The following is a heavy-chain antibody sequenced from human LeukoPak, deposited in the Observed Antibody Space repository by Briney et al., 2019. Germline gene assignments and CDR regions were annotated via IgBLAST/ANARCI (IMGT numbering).Heavy chain of an antibody. CDR1: GYSISSGYY. CDR2: IYHSGST. CDR3: ARGVGEGLSEMATISPYFDY. D-gene: IGHD5-24*01. J-gene: IGHJ4*02. Sequence: PSETLSLTCTVSGYSISSGYYWGWIRQPPGKGLEWIGSIYHSGSTYYNPSLKSRVTISVDTSKNQFSLKLSSVTAADTAVYYCARGVGEGLSEMATISPYFDYWGQGTLVTVSS. V-gene: IGHV4-38-2*02.